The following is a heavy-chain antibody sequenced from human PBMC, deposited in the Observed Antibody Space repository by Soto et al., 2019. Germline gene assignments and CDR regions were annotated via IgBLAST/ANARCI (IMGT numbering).Heavy chain of an antibody. D-gene: IGHD3-22*01. CDR3: ARTYYDSSGYYRVLEYFQH. CDR1: GGTFSSYA. Sequence: SVKVSCKASGGTFSSYAISWVRQAPGQGLEWMGGIIPIFGTANYAQKFQGRVTITADESTSTAYMELSSLRSEDTAVYYCARTYYDSSGYYRVLEYFQHWGQGTLVTVSS. V-gene: IGHV1-69*13. J-gene: IGHJ1*01. CDR2: IIPIFGTA.